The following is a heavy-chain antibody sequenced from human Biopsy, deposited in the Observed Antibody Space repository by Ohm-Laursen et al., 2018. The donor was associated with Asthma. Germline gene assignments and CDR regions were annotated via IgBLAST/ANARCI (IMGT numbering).Heavy chain of an antibody. Sequence: GQTLSLTCAASGFTFSSYSMNWVRQAPGKGLEWVSSISSSSSYIYYADSVKGRFTISRDNAKNSLYLQMNSLRAEDTAVYYCARVDTIFGVVIPIYYYYGMDVWGQGTTVTVSS. V-gene: IGHV3-21*01. CDR2: ISSSSSYI. CDR1: GFTFSSYS. CDR3: ARVDTIFGVVIPIYYYYGMDV. D-gene: IGHD3-3*01. J-gene: IGHJ6*02.